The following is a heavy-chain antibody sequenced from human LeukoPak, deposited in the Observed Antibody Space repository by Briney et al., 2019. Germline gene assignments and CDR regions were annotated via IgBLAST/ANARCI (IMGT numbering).Heavy chain of an antibody. CDR3: ARRIISGYTDY. J-gene: IGHJ4*02. CDR2: IYHSGST. Sequence: SETLSLTCAVSGGSFSSNNWWSWVRQPPGRGLEWIGEIYHSGSTNYNPSLKSRVTISVDKAKNQFSLKLTSVTAADTAVYFCARRIISGYTDYWGQGTLVTVSS. V-gene: IGHV4-4*02. CDR1: GGSFSSNNW. D-gene: IGHD3-22*01.